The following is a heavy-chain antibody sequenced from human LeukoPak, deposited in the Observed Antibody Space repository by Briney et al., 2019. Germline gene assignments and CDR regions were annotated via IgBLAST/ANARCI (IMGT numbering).Heavy chain of an antibody. D-gene: IGHD3-22*01. CDR1: GFTFSSYA. Sequence: GGSLRLSCAASGFTFSSYAMSWVRQAPGKGLEWVSAISGSGGSTYYADSVKGRFTISRDNSKNTLYLQMNSLRAEDTAEYYCAKDTYDSSGYPQWFDPWGQGTLVTVSS. CDR3: AKDTYDSSGYPQWFDP. V-gene: IGHV3-23*01. J-gene: IGHJ5*02. CDR2: ISGSGGST.